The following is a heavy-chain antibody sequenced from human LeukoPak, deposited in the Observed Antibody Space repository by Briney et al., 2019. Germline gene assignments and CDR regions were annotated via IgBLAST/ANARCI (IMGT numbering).Heavy chain of an antibody. V-gene: IGHV4-59*08. Sequence: SETLSLTCTVSGGSISSYYWSWIRQPPGKGLEWIGYIYYSGSTNYNPSLKSRVTISVDTSKNQFSLKLRSVTAADTAVYYCARGDFGATGAFDIWGQGTMVTVSS. CDR1: GGSISSYY. CDR3: ARGDFGATGAFDI. D-gene: IGHD2-21*01. CDR2: IYYSGST. J-gene: IGHJ3*02.